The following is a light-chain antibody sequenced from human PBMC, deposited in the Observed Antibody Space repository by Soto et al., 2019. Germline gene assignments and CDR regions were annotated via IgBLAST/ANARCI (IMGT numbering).Light chain of an antibody. V-gene: IGKV2-28*01. Sequence: TRCLLCVRVTPVEPACISCRPSRILLHSNGYNYLDWYLQKPGQSPQRLIWLGSNRSCGVLDRVSVSGSGCDCTRVISIVYGEHVGLLINMQGLQPQMFGPGTKVDIK. CDR2: LGS. J-gene: IGKJ1*01. CDR1: RILLHSNGYNY. CDR3: MQGLQPQM.